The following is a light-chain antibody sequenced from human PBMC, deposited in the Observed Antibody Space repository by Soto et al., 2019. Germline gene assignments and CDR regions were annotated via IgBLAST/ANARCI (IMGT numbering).Light chain of an antibody. J-gene: IGKJ5*01. CDR2: HAS. Sequence: DIQMTQSPSSLPAFIGDRVTITCQATQDINTYLNWYQKKPGKAPKLLINHASNLEIGVPSRFSGSGSGTDFTFTISSLQAEDIATYYCQQFDRFPITFGQGTRLEIK. CDR1: QDINTY. V-gene: IGKV1-33*01. CDR3: QQFDRFPIT.